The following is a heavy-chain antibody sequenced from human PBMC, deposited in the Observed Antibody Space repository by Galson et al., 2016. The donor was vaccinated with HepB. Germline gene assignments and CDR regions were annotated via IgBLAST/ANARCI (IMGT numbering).Heavy chain of an antibody. Sequence: RLSCAASGFTFSTYAMYWVRQAPGQGLEWVAVISYDGSIKHHVDSVKGRFTISRDNSKNTLYLQMNSLRPEDTAVYYCVGQSINGATSEAGLPFDYWGQGTLVTVSS. D-gene: IGHD1-26*01. J-gene: IGHJ4*02. CDR3: VGQSINGATSEAGLPFDY. CDR1: GFTFSTYA. V-gene: IGHV3-30*04. CDR2: ISYDGSIK.